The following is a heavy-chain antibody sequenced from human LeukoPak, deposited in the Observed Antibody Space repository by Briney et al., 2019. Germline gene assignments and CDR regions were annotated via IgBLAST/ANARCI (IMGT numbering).Heavy chain of an antibody. D-gene: IGHD6-19*01. J-gene: IGHJ6*03. V-gene: IGHV4-39*07. CDR3: ARDSSGWYGDRYYYYYMDV. CDR2: IYYSGST. CDR1: GGSISSSSYY. Sequence: SETLSLTCTVSGGSISSSSYYWGWIRQPPGKGLEWIGSIYYSGSTYYNPSLKSRVTISVDTSKNQFSLKLSSVTAADTAVYYCARDSSGWYGDRYYYYYMDVWGKGTTVTVSS.